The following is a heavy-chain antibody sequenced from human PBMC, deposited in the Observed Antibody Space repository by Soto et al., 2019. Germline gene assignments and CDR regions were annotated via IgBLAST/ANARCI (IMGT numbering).Heavy chain of an antibody. Sequence: GGSLRLSCAASGFTFSSYGMHWVRQAPGKGLEWVAVISYDGSNKYYADSVKGRFTISRDNSKNTLYLQMNSLRAEDTAEYYCAKDLLGPGRAYGMDVWGQGTTVTVSS. CDR2: ISYDGSNK. D-gene: IGHD7-27*01. V-gene: IGHV3-30*18. CDR1: GFTFSSYG. CDR3: AKDLLGPGRAYGMDV. J-gene: IGHJ6*02.